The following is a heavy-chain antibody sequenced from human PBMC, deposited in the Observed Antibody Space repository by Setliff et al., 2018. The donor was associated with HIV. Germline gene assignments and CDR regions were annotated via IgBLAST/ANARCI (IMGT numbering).Heavy chain of an antibody. CDR3: ARGKPIFGVNNWFDP. CDR1: RGTFNTFD. CDR2: IIPMYGET. Sequence: SVKVSCKASRGTFNTFDINWVRQAPGQGLEWMGGIIPMYGETNSAQKFQGRLTITRDTSISTAYMELSRLRPDDTAVYFCARGKPIFGVNNWFDPWGQGTLVTVSS. J-gene: IGHJ5*02. D-gene: IGHD3-3*01. V-gene: IGHV1-69*05.